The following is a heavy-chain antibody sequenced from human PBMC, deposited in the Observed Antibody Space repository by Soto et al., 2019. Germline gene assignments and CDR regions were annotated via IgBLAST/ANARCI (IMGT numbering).Heavy chain of an antibody. V-gene: IGHV4-59*01. Sequence: SETLSLTCSVSGGSISGSYWGWIRQSPGKGLEWIGHMYDSENINYNVFFKSRVSISVDTSKNQFSLKLSSVTAADTAVYYCAKEVPTNPLDSWGHGTLVTVSS. CDR1: GGSISGSY. D-gene: IGHD2-2*01. CDR3: AKEVPTNPLDS. CDR2: MYDSENI. J-gene: IGHJ5*01.